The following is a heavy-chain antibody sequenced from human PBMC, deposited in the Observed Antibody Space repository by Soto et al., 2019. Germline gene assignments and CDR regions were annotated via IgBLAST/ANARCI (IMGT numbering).Heavy chain of an antibody. Sequence: GGSLRLSCAASGFTFSSYAMSWVRQAPGKGLEWVSAISGSGGSTYYADSGRGRFTICRDTSKDTLYLKMNSLRAENTAVYYCPTPVPRAIRRQVGHFDYWRERTLVTVSS. V-gene: IGHV3-23*01. D-gene: IGHD2-2*01. CDR2: ISGSGGST. CDR1: GFTFSSYA. J-gene: IGHJ4*02. CDR3: PTPVPRAIRRQVGHFDY.